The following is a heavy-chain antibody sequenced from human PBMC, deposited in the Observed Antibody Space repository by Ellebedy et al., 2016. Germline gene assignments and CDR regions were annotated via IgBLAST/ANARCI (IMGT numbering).Heavy chain of an antibody. J-gene: IGHJ5*02. CDR2: INQDGSVR. CDR3: ARPTLAGEIYDS. V-gene: IGHV3-7*01. D-gene: IGHD6-19*01. CDR1: GFSLSTYW. Sequence: GESLKISCTASGFSLSTYWMTWVRQAPGKGLECVANINQDGSVRKYVDSVKGRFTVSRDNAKNSLFLQMNSPRAEDTAVYYCARPTLAGEIYDSWGQGTLVTVSS.